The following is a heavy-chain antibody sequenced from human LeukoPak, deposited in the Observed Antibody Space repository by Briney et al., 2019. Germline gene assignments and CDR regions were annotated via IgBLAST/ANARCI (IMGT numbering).Heavy chain of an antibody. CDR2: VYTSGST. V-gene: IGHV4-61*02. J-gene: IGHJ5*02. D-gene: IGHD5-24*01. Sequence: SETLSLTCTVSGGSISSSSYCWSWIRQPAGRGLGWIGRVYTSGSTNYNPSLKSRVTISIDTSKNQLSLKLSSVTAADTAVYYCARGDRDGYNYIDNWFDPWGQGTLVTVSS. CDR3: ARGDRDGYNYIDNWFDP. CDR1: GGSISSSSYC.